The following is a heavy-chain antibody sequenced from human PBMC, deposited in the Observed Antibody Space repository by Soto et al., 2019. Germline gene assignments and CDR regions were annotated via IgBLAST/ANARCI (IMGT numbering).Heavy chain of an antibody. D-gene: IGHD2-21*01. CDR3: ARACGDLDG. Sequence: QVQLVQSGAEVKKPGASVKVSCKASGYTFSSYNINWVRQATGQGLEWMGWMNHKSGYTGYAQKCQGRVTKTRDTSISTAYMEVSSLRSEDTAIYYCARACGDLDGWGQGTTVTVSS. J-gene: IGHJ6*02. CDR1: GYTFSSYN. CDR2: MNHKSGYT. V-gene: IGHV1-8*01.